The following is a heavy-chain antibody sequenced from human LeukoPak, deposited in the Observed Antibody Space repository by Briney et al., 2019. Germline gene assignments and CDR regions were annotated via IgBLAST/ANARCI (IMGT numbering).Heavy chain of an antibody. CDR3: ARVVAVAGGPRSDWYFDL. V-gene: IGHV1-2*04. CDR2: INPNSGGT. D-gene: IGHD6-19*01. Sequence: ASVKVSCKASGGTFSSYAISWVRQAPGQGLEWMGWINPNSGGTNYAQKFQGWVTMTRDTSISTAYMELSRLRSDDTAVYYCARVVAVAGGPRSDWYFDLWGRGTLVTVSS. CDR1: GGTFSSYA. J-gene: IGHJ2*01.